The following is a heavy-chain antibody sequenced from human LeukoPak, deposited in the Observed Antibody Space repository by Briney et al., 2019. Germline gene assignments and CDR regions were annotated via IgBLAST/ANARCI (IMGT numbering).Heavy chain of an antibody. J-gene: IGHJ3*01. D-gene: IGHD1-20*01. V-gene: IGHV3-30-3*01. Sequence: GGSLRLSCAASGFTFRNYYMHWVRQAPGKGLEWVAVISLDGNNEYYADSVKGRFSLSRDNSMNTLYLQLNSLRTEDTAMYYCVRLNWRRKAFDVWGQGTMVTVSS. CDR1: GFTFRNYY. CDR3: VRLNWRRKAFDV. CDR2: ISLDGNNE.